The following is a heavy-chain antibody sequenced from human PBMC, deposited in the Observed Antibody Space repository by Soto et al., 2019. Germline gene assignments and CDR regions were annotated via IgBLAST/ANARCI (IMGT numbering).Heavy chain of an antibody. J-gene: IGHJ4*02. CDR3: ARQAYCGGDCHYYFDY. V-gene: IGHV5-51*01. D-gene: IGHD2-21*02. CDR2: IYPCDSDT. CDR1: GYSFTSYC. Sequence: GESLKISCNGSGYSFTSYCIGLVLQMPGKGLDWMWIIYPCDSDTIYSPSFQGQVTISADKSISTAYLQWSSLKASDTAMYYCARQAYCGGDCHYYFDYWGQGTLVTVSS.